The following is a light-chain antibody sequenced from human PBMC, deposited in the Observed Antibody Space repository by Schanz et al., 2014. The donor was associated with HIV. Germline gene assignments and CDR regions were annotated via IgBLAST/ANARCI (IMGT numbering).Light chain of an antibody. CDR3: SSYAGSNNFWV. V-gene: IGLV1-40*01. CDR1: SSNIGAGYD. J-gene: IGLJ3*02. Sequence: QSVLTQPPSLSGAPGQRVTISCTGSSSNIGAGYDVHWYQQLPGTAPKLLIFDDNSRPSGVPGRFSGSKSDTSASLAITGLQAEDEADYYCSSYAGSNNFWVFGGGTKLTVL. CDR2: DDN.